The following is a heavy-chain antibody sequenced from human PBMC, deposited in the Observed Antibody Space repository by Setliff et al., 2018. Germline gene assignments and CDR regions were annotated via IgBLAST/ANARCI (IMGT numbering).Heavy chain of an antibody. D-gene: IGHD6-19*01. CDR1: GYTFTGYY. CDR2: INPNSGGT. V-gene: IGHV1-2*02. Sequence: ASVKVSCKASGYTFTGYYMHWVRQAPGQGLEWMGWINPNSGGTNYEQKFQGRVTMTRDTSISTAYMELSRLRSDDTAVYYCARGSLSRQWLVGPENDFDYWGQGTLVTVSS. CDR3: ARGSLSRQWLVGPENDFDY. J-gene: IGHJ4*02.